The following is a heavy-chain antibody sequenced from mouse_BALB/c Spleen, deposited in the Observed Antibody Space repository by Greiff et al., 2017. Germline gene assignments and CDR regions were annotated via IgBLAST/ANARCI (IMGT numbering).Heavy chain of an antibody. V-gene: IGHV5-6-5*01. CDR1: GFTFSSYA. D-gene: IGHD2-13*01. CDR3: ARLPYGDGYYAMDY. J-gene: IGHJ4*01. CDR2: ISSGGST. Sequence: EVHLVESGGGLVKPGGSLKLSCAASGFTFSSYAMSWVRQTPEKRLEWVASISSGGSTYYPDSVKGRFTISRDNARNILYLQMSSLRSEDTAMYYCARLPYGDGYYAMDYWGQGTSVTVSS.